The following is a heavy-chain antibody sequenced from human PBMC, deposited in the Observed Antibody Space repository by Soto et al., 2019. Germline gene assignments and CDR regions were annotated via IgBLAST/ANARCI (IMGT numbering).Heavy chain of an antibody. CDR3: AGGSSGWYGPLGS. D-gene: IGHD6-19*01. J-gene: IGHJ5*02. CDR2: IHYRGST. Sequence: QVQLQESGPGLLKPSETLSLTCTVSGGSVSDLYWSWVRRPPGKGLEWIGYIHYRGSTEYNPSLKSRATISLGTSKNHFSLTMTSVTAADTAVYYCAGGSSGWYGPLGSWGQGTLVTVSS. CDR1: GGSVSDLY. V-gene: IGHV4-59*02.